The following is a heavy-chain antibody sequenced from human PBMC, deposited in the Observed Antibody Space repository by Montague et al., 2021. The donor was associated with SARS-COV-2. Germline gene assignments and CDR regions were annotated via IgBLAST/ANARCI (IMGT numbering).Heavy chain of an antibody. D-gene: IGHD6-19*01. Sequence: SETLSLTCTVSGGSIRSTTFYWGWIRQSPGKGLEWIGYIYEGDTTXYXXXXKXRVAISLDTPNNQFSLKITSSIVADTAIYYCVTPGKTAVAGQFDYWGPGILVTVSS. J-gene: IGHJ4*02. V-gene: IGHV4-39*07. CDR2: IYEGDTT. CDR3: VTPGKTAVAGQFDY. CDR1: GGSIRSTTFY.